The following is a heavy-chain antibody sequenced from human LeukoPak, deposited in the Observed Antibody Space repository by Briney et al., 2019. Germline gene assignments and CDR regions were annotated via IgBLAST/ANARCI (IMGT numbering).Heavy chain of an antibody. V-gene: IGHV4-34*01. Sequence: SETLSLTCAVYGGSFSGYYWSWIRQPPGKGLEWIGEINHSGSTNYNPSLKSRVTISVDTSKNQFSLKLSSVTAADTAVYYCARAGDPNWPDVNWFGPWGQGTLVTVSS. CDR2: INHSGST. J-gene: IGHJ5*02. D-gene: IGHD1-1*01. CDR3: ARAGDPNWPDVNWFGP. CDR1: GGSFSGYY.